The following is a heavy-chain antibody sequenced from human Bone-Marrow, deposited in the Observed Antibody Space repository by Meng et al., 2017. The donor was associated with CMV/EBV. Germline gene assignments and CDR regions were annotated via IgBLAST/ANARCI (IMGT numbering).Heavy chain of an antibody. J-gene: IGHJ4*02. CDR2: INHSGST. V-gene: IGHV4-34*01. Sequence: SETLSLTCAVYGGSFSGYYWSWIRQPPGKGLEWIGEINHSGSTNYNPSLKSRVTISVDTSKNQFSLKLSSVTAADTAVYYCARVYYDSSGTPFDYWGQGTLVTVSS. CDR1: GGSFSGYY. CDR3: ARVYYDSSGTPFDY. D-gene: IGHD3-22*01.